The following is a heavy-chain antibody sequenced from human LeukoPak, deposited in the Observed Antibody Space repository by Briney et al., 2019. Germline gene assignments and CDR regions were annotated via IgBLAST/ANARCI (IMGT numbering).Heavy chain of an antibody. D-gene: IGHD2-21*01. CDR3: ARDLSAAYDF. CDR2: LVYDERN. V-gene: IGHV3-33*01. J-gene: IGHJ4*02. CDR1: GFPFSRYG. Sequence: PGRSLRLSCAASGFPFSRYGMHWVRQAPGKGLEWVARLVYDERNDYANSVKGRFTISRDNSKNTLYLQMDNLRVDDTAVYYCARDLSAAYDFWGQGILVTVSS.